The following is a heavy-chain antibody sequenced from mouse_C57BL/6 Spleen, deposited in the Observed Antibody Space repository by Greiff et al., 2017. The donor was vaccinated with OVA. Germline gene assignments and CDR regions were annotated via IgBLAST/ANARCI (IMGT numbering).Heavy chain of an antibody. J-gene: IGHJ4*01. V-gene: IGHV1-85*01. CDR1: GYTFTSYD. CDR3: ARLGRGGYYAMDY. CDR2: IYPRDGST. D-gene: IGHD4-1*01. Sequence: VQLQQSGPELVKPGASVKLSCKASGYTFTSYDINWVKQRPGQGLEWIGWIYPRDGSTKYNEKFKGKATLTVDTSSSTAYMELHSLTSEDSAVYFCARLGRGGYYAMDYWGQGTSVTVSS.